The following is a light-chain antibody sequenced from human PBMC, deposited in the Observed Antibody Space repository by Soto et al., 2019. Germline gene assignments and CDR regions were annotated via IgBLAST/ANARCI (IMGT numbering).Light chain of an antibody. Sequence: QSALTQPASVSGSPGQSITISCTGTSSDVGAFNFVSWYQQHPGKAPKLMIYDVRHRPSGVSDRFSGSKSGNTASLTIYGLHAEDEADYYCTSHTTTSPPVLFGGGTKVTVL. J-gene: IGLJ2*01. CDR2: DVR. CDR1: SSDVGAFNF. V-gene: IGLV2-14*03. CDR3: TSHTTTSPPVL.